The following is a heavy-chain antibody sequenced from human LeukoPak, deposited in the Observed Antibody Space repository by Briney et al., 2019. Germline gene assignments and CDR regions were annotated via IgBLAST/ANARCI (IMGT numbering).Heavy chain of an antibody. CDR3: AREDFLESSNSYYYYGMDV. J-gene: IGHJ6*02. Sequence: GGSLRLSCAASGFTVSSNYMSWVRQAPGKGLEWVSVIYSGGSTYYADSVKGRFTISRDNSKNTLYLQMNSLRAEDTAVYYCAREDFLESSNSYYYYGMDVWGQGTTVTVSS. CDR2: IYSGGST. D-gene: IGHD3-3*01. V-gene: IGHV3-66*01. CDR1: GFTVSSNY.